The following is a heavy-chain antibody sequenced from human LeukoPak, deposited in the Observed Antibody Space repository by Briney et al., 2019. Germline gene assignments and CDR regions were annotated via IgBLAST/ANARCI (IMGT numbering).Heavy chain of an antibody. V-gene: IGHV3-21*01. D-gene: IGHD4-17*01. J-gene: IGHJ4*02. CDR3: AREVGPVTIGGLSD. CDR1: GFTFSSYS. CDR2: ISSSSSYI. Sequence: GGSLRLSCAASGFTFSSYSMNWVRQAPGEGLEWVSSISSSSSYIYYADSVKGRFTISRDNAKNSLYLQMNSLRAEDTAVYYCAREVGPVTIGGLSDWGQGTLVTVSS.